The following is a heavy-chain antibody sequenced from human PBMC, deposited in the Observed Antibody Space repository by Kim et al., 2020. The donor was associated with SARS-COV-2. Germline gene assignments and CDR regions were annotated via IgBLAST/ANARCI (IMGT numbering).Heavy chain of an antibody. CDR2: IYYSGST. CDR1: GGSISSYY. CDR3: ARVSSLKNYGMDV. J-gene: IGHJ6*02. V-gene: IGHV4-59*01. Sequence: SETLSLTCTVSGGSISSYYWSWIRQPPGKGLEWIGYIYYSGSTNYNPSLKSRVTISVDTSKNQFSLKLSSVTAADTAVYYCARVSSLKNYGMDVWGQGTTVTVSS.